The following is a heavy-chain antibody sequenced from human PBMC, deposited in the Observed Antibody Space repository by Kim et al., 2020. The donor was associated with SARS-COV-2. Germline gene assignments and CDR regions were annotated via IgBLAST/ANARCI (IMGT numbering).Heavy chain of an antibody. J-gene: IGHJ5*02. CDR3: ARLGVSTVVTAT. CDR2: IDPSDSYT. V-gene: IGHV5-10-1*01. CDR1: GYSFTSYW. D-gene: IGHD2-21*02. Sequence: GESLKISCKGSGYSFTSYWISWVRQMPGKGLEWMGRIDPSDSYTNYSPSFQGHVTISADKSISTAYLQWSSLKASDTTMYYCARLGVSTVVTATWGQGTLVTVSS.